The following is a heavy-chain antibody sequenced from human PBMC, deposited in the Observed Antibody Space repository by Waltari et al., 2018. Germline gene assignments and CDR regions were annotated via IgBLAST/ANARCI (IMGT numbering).Heavy chain of an antibody. D-gene: IGHD6-19*01. CDR1: GFTLSTYW. V-gene: IGHV3-7*01. CDR2: IKQDGSAK. CDR3: VTDVSGWYVN. J-gene: IGHJ4*02. Sequence: EVQLVESGGGLVQPGGSLRLSCSASGFTLSTYWMTWGRQAPGRGLEWVANIKQDGSAKYYVDSVRGRSTISRDNANNSLFLQINSLRDDDTAVYYCVTDVSGWYVNWGQGTSVTVSS.